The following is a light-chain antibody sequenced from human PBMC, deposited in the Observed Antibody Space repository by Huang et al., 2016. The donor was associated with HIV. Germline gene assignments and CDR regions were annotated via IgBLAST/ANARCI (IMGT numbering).Light chain of an antibody. Sequence: DIQMTKSPSTLSASVGDRVTITCRASQSTSRWLAWYQQKPGKAPKLLIYKESSLESGVPSRFSGSGSGTEFTLSISSLQPDDFATYYCQQYKSYSYTCGQGTKLEIK. CDR1: QSTSRW. CDR2: KES. J-gene: IGKJ2*01. CDR3: QQYKSYSYT. V-gene: IGKV1-5*03.